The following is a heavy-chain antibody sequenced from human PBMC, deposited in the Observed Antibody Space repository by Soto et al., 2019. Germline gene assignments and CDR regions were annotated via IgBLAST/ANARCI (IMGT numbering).Heavy chain of an antibody. Sequence: PGESLKISCKGSGYSFTSYWIGWVRQMPGKGLEWMGIIYPGDSDTRYIPSFQGQVTISADKSISTAYLQWSSLKASDTAMYYCARTLNRYCSSTSCYDYWGQGTLVTVSS. CDR2: IYPGDSDT. J-gene: IGHJ4*02. CDR3: ARTLNRYCSSTSCYDY. D-gene: IGHD2-2*01. V-gene: IGHV5-51*01. CDR1: GYSFTSYW.